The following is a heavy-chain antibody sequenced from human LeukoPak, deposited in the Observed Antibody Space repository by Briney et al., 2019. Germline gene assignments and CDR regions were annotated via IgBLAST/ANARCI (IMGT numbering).Heavy chain of an antibody. CDR1: GGSISRSSSY. D-gene: IGHD4-17*01. J-gene: IGHJ4*02. CDR2: IYYSGNT. V-gene: IGHV4-39*07. Sequence: SETLSLTCTVSGGSISRSSSYWGWIRQPPGKGLEWIGSIYYSGNTYYNPSLKSRVNISVDTSKNQVSLNLSSVTAADAAVYYCATSTVMSEYCLDYWAQGTLVTVSS. CDR3: ATSTVMSEYCLDY.